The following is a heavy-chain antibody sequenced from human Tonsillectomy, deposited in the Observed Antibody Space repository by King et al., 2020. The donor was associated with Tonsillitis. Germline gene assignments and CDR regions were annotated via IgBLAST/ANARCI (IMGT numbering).Heavy chain of an antibody. CDR2: IYHSGRT. CDR3: AGSSAANLGYFDL. V-gene: IGHV4-4*02. J-gene: IGHJ2*01. CDR1: GGSISSSNW. D-gene: IGHD6-25*01. Sequence: QLQESGPGLVKPSGTLSLTCAVSGGSISSSNWWSWVRQPPGKGLEWIGEIYHSGRTNYNPSLKSRVSTSVDKSKNQFSLKLSSVTAADTAVYFCAGSSAANLGYFDLWGRGILVTVSS.